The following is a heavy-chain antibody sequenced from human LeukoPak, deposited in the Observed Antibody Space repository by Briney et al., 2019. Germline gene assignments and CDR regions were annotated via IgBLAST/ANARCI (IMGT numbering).Heavy chain of an antibody. V-gene: IGHV3-30-3*01. D-gene: IGHD3-10*01. CDR2: ISYDGSNK. CDR3: ASGRPLWFGELYGY. J-gene: IGHJ4*02. CDR1: GFTFSSYA. Sequence: GGSLRLSCAASGFTFSSYAMHWVRQAPGKGLEWVAVISYDGSNKYYADSVKGRFTISRDNSKNTLYLQMNSLRAEDTAVYYCASGRPLWFGELYGYWGQGTLVTVSS.